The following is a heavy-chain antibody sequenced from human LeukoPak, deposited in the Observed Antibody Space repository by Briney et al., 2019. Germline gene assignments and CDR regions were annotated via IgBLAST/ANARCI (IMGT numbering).Heavy chain of an antibody. Sequence: ASVKVSCKASRYTFTANYMHWVRQAPGQGLEWMGWINPNSGGANYAQKFQGRVTMTRDTSITTAYMELSRLRSDDTAVHYCARGSDSSGYPYWGQGTLVTVSS. CDR3: ARGSDSSGYPY. D-gene: IGHD3-22*01. CDR2: INPNSGGA. CDR1: RYTFTANY. J-gene: IGHJ4*02. V-gene: IGHV1-2*02.